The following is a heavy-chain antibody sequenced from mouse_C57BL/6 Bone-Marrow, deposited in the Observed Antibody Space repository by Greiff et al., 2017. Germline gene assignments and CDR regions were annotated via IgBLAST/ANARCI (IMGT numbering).Heavy chain of an antibody. CDR1: GFSLTSYG. D-gene: IGHD2-4*01. CDR2: IWGVGST. Sequence: VKLVESGPGLVAPSQSLSITCTVSGFSLTSYGVDWVRQSPGKGLEWLGVIWGVGSTNYNSALKSSLSISKDNSKSQVFLKMNSLQTDDTAIYYCASRGYDYDGAMDYWGQGNSVTVSS. J-gene: IGHJ4*01. V-gene: IGHV2-6*01. CDR3: ASRGYDYDGAMDY.